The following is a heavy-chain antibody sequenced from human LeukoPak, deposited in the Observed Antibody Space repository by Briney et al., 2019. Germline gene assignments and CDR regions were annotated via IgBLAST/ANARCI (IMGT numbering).Heavy chain of an antibody. CDR1: GFTFSNYA. D-gene: IGHD3-9*01. V-gene: IGHV3-23*01. CDR3: AKWGDYDVLTGYYVPDY. Sequence: GGSLRLSCATSGFTFSNYAMSWVRQAPGKGLEWVSAILGSGGSTYYADSVKGRFTVSRDNSKSTLYLQMNSLRAEDTALYYCAKWGDYDVLTGYYVPDYWGQGTLVTVSS. CDR2: ILGSGGST. J-gene: IGHJ4*02.